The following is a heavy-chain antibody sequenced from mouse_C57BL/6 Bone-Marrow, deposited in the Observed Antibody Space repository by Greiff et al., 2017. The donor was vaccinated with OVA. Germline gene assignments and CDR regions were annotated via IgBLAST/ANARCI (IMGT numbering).Heavy chain of an antibody. J-gene: IGHJ4*01. CDR1: GYAFTNYL. V-gene: IGHV1-54*01. CDR2: INPGSGGT. Sequence: VQLQQSGAELVRPGTSVKVSCKASGYAFTNYLIEWVEQRPGQGLEWIGVINPGSGGTNYNEKFKGKATLTADKSSSTAYMQLSSLTSEDSAVYFCAKGYYYAMDYWGQGTSVTVSS. CDR3: AKGYYYAMDY.